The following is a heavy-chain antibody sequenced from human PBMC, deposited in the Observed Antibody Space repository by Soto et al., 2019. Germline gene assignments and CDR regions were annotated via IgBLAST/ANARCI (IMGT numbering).Heavy chain of an antibody. Sequence: PGGSLRLSCAASGFTFSNAWMNWVRQAPGKGLEWVSAISGSGGSTYYADSVKGRFTISRDNSKNTLYLQMNSLRAEDTAVYYCARRSSGWYFDYWGQGTLVTVSS. CDR1: GFTFSNAW. CDR3: ARRSSGWYFDY. D-gene: IGHD6-19*01. V-gene: IGHV3-23*01. CDR2: ISGSGGST. J-gene: IGHJ4*02.